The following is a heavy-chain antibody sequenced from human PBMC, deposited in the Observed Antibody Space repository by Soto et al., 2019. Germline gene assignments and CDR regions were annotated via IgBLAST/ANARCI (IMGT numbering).Heavy chain of an antibody. D-gene: IGHD1-1*01. Sequence: QVQLQESGPGLVSPSGTLSLTCAVSGGPITYWLSWVRQSPGKGLEWIGEVSQRGGTNYTPPLKGRVPISIDNSRNQIFLHLTSVTAADTAVYFCAKHVTDSGTRGYDSWGQGILVTVSS. J-gene: IGHJ5*02. CDR1: GGPITYW. CDR2: VSQRGGT. CDR3: AKHVTDSGTRGYDS. V-gene: IGHV4-4*02.